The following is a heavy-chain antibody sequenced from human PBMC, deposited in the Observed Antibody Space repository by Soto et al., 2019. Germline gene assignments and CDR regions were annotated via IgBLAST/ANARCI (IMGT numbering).Heavy chain of an antibody. Sequence: QVQLQESGPGLVKPSQTLSLTCTVSGGSISSGGYYWSWIRQHPGKGLEWIGYIYYSGSTYYNPSLKSRVTISVDTSKNQFSLKLSSVTAADTAVYYCARDLPDIVVVPAAPGAQYYYYGMDVWGQGTTVTVSS. CDR3: ARDLPDIVVVPAAPGAQYYYYGMDV. CDR1: GGSISSGGYY. V-gene: IGHV4-31*03. J-gene: IGHJ6*02. D-gene: IGHD2-2*01. CDR2: IYYSGST.